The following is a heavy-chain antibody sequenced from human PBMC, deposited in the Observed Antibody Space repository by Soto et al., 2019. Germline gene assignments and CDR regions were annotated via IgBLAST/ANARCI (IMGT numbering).Heavy chain of an antibody. V-gene: IGHV1-8*01. CDR1: GYTFTPHD. D-gene: IGHD2-15*01. CDR3: ARGLYCSGGTCSDS. CDR2: MNPNSGYI. J-gene: IGHJ4*02. Sequence: QVQLVQSGAEVKRPGASGKVSCKASGYTFTPHDINWVRQATGQGLEWMGRMNPNSGYIDFAQRFQGRLTMTTNTSISTAYMELSSLRSEDTAIYYCARGLYCSGGTCSDSWGQGTLVIVSS.